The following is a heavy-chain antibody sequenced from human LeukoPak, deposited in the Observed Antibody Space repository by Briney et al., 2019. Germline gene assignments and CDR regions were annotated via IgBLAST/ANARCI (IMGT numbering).Heavy chain of an antibody. CDR2: ISSSSYI. Sequence: GGSLRLSCAASGFTFSTYTMNWVRQAPGKGLEWVSSISSSSYIYYADSVKGRFTISRDNARNSLYLLMNSLRAEDTAVYYCARNKWVGDYGDEDAFDIWGQGTMVTVSS. CDR3: ARNKWVGDYGDEDAFDI. CDR1: GFTFSTYT. V-gene: IGHV3-21*01. J-gene: IGHJ3*02. D-gene: IGHD4-17*01.